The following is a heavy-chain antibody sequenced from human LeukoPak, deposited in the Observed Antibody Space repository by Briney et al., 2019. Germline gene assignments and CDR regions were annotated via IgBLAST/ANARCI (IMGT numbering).Heavy chain of an antibody. V-gene: IGHV1-18*01. CDR2: ISAYNGNT. Sequence: GASVKVSCKASGYTFTSYGISWVRQAPGQGLEWMGWISAYNGNTNYAQKLQGRVTMSTDTSTSTGYMELRSLRSDDTAVYYCARGPQETLAWLKALSAFDIWGQGTMVTVSS. J-gene: IGHJ3*02. CDR3: ARGPQETLAWLKALSAFDI. D-gene: IGHD6-19*01. CDR1: GYTFTSYG.